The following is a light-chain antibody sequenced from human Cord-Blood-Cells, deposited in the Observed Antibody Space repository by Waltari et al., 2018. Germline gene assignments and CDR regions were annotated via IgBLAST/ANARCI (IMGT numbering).Light chain of an antibody. CDR2: WAS. V-gene: IGKV4-1*01. J-gene: IGKJ3*01. CDR3: QQYYSTPFT. CDR1: QSVLYSSNNKNY. Sequence: DIVMTQSPDSLAVSLGERATINCKSSQSVLYSSNNKNYLAWYQQKPGQPPKLLIYWASTRESGVPERFSGSETGTDFTLTISSLQAEDVAVYDCQQYYSTPFTFGPGTKVDIK.